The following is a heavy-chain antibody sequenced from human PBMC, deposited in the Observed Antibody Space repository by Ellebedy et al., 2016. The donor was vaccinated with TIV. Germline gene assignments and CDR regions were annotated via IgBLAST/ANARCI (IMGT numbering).Heavy chain of an antibody. Sequence: GESLKISCAASGVTVSSTHMSWVRQAPGKGLEWVAFIPFDGSNTYYSDSVKGRFTISRDLSENTLYLQMDSLRPEDTAIYYCARDPGGYTLAFWGQGTLVTVSS. D-gene: IGHD5-24*01. CDR3: ARDPGGYTLAF. V-gene: IGHV3-30*02. CDR2: IPFDGSNT. CDR1: GVTVSSTH. J-gene: IGHJ4*02.